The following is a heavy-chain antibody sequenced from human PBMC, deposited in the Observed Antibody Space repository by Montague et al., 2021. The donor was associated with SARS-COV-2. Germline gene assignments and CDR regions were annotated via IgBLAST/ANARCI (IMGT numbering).Heavy chain of an antibody. CDR2: IYYSGST. D-gene: IGHD3-9*01. CDR3: ARHALGYFDWLNEGYFDY. J-gene: IGHJ4*02. CDR1: GGFISSGGYY. V-gene: IGHV4-31*03. Sequence: TLSLTCTVSGGFISSGGYYWSWIRQHPGKGLEWIGYIYYSGSTYYNPSLKSRVTISVDTSKNQFSLKLSSVTAADTAVYYCARHALGYFDWLNEGYFDYWGQGTLVTVSS.